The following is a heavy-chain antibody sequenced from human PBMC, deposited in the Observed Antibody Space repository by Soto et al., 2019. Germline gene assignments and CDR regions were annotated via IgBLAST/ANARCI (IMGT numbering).Heavy chain of an antibody. CDR2: ISAYNGNT. D-gene: IGHD2-15*01. V-gene: IGHV1-18*01. CDR1: GYTFTSYG. CDR3: ATSQLGDCSGGSGLDVAFDI. J-gene: IGHJ3*02. Sequence: ASVKVSCKASGYTFTSYGISWVRQAPGQGLEWMGWISAYNGNTNYAQKLQGRVTMTTDTSTSTAYMELRSLRSDDTAVYYCATSQLGDCSGGSGLDVAFDIWGRGTMVTVPS.